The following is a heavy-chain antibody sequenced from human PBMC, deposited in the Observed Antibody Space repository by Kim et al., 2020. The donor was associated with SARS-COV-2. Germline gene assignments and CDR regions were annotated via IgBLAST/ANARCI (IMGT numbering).Heavy chain of an antibody. V-gene: IGHV5-51*01. D-gene: IGHD2-8*01. J-gene: IGHJ5*02. CDR2: IYPADSDT. Sequence: GESLKISCKGSGYTFTTYWIGWVRHMLGKALAWLFIIYPADSDTRFNPSFQGQVTISADKFISTPFLHWSTLTASDTPMYYCAHLASAGLVYTSFDPWGQ. CDR1: GYTFTTYW. CDR3: AHLASAGLVYTSFDP.